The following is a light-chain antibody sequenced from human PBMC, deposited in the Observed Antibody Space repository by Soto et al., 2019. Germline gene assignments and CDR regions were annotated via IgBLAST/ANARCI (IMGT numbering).Light chain of an antibody. CDR2: DAS. V-gene: IGKV1-27*01. J-gene: IGKJ1*01. CDR3: LRYSSLARM. Sequence: DIQMTQSPSSLSASVGDRVTITCRASQAISNYLAWYQQRPGQVPRLLVYDASTLQSGVPSRFSGSRSGTDFALTISDLQPEYVATYYGLRYSSLARMVGEGTKV. CDR1: QAISNY.